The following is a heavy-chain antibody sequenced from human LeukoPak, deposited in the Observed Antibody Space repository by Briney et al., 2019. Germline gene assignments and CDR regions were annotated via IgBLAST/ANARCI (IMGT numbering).Heavy chain of an antibody. J-gene: IGHJ4*02. Sequence: ASVTVSCKASGGTFSSYAISWVRQAPGQGLEWMGGIIPIFGTANYAQKFQGRVTITTDESTSTAYMELSSLRSEDTAVYYCARGGEVDTAMVTGTDYWGQGTLVTVSS. CDR1: GGTFSSYA. D-gene: IGHD5-18*01. CDR3: ARGGEVDTAMVTGTDY. V-gene: IGHV1-69*05. CDR2: IIPIFGTA.